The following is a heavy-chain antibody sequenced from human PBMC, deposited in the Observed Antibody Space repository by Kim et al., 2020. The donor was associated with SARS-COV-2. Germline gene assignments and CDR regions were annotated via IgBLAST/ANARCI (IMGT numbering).Heavy chain of an antibody. CDR2: ISAYNGNT. CDR1: GYTFTSYG. CDR3: ARDKGDYGGNFGWFDP. D-gene: IGHD4-17*01. J-gene: IGHJ5*02. Sequence: ASVKVSCKASGYTFTSYGISWVRQAPGQGLEWMGWISAYNGNTNYAQKLQGRVTMTTDTSTSTAYMELRSLRSDDTAVYYCARDKGDYGGNFGWFDPWGQGTPVTVSS. V-gene: IGHV1-18*01.